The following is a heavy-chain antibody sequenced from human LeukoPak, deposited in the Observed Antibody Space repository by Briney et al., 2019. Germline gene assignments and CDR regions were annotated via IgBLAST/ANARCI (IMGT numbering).Heavy chain of an antibody. CDR2: ISYDGSDK. CDR3: ARDWGRRYSSGWYGDFDY. Sequence: GGSLRLSCAASGFTFSNYAMHWVRQAPGKGLEWVAVISYDGSDKYYADSVKGRFTISRDNSKNTLYLQMNSLRPEDTAVYYCARDWGRRYSSGWYGDFDYWGQGTLVAVSS. J-gene: IGHJ4*02. V-gene: IGHV3-30-3*01. CDR1: GFTFSNYA. D-gene: IGHD6-19*01.